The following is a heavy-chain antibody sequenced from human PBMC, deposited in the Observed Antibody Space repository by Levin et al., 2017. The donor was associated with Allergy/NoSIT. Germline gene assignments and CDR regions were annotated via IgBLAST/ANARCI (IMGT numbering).Heavy chain of an antibody. D-gene: IGHD6-13*01. J-gene: IGHJ6*02. CDR2: INTNTGNP. Sequence: GESLKISCKASGYTFTSYAMNWVRQAPGQGLEWMGWINTNTGNPTYAQGFTGRFVFSLDTSVSTAYLQISSLKAEDTAVYYCARDLTGYSSSWGGYYYYGMDVWGQGTTVTVSS. V-gene: IGHV7-4-1*02. CDR3: ARDLTGYSSSWGGYYYYGMDV. CDR1: GYTFTSYA.